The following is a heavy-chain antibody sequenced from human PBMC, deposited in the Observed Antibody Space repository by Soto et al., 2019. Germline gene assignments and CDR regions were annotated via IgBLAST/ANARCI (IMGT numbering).Heavy chain of an antibody. CDR2: ISYDGSNK. J-gene: IGHJ3*02. V-gene: IGHV3-30*18. CDR3: AKDARGGYDSSGPAFDI. CDR1: GFTFSTYG. Sequence: ESGGGVVQPGRSLRLSCAASGFTFSTYGMHWVRQAPGKGLEWVAVISYDGSNKYYADSVKGRFTISRDNSKNTLYLQMNSLRAEDTAVYYCAKDARGGYDSSGPAFDIWGQGTMVTVSS. D-gene: IGHD3-22*01.